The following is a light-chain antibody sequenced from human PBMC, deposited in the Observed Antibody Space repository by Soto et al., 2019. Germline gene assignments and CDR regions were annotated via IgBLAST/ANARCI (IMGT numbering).Light chain of an antibody. CDR1: ESIKGW. CDR3: QQYNNGWT. V-gene: IGKV1-5*01. CDR2: DAS. Sequence: DIQVTRSPSTLSASVGDRVTITCRASESIKGWLAWYQQKPGKAPKLLIYDASSLKGGVPSRFSGSGSGTEFTLTISSLQPDDFATYYCQQYNNGWTFGQGTKVDIK. J-gene: IGKJ1*01.